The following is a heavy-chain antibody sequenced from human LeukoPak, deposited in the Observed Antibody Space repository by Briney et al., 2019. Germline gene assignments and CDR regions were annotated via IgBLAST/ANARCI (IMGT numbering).Heavy chain of an antibody. V-gene: IGHV4-59*01. CDR3: ARVLDYGDNYFDY. J-gene: IGHJ4*02. CDR2: IYYSGST. CDR1: GGSNSSYY. Sequence: PSETLSLTCTVSGGSNSSYYWSWIRQPPGKGLEWIGYIYYSGSTNYNPSLKSRVTISVDTSKNQFSLKLSSVTAADTAVYYCARVLDYGDNYFDYWGQGTLVTVSS. D-gene: IGHD4-17*01.